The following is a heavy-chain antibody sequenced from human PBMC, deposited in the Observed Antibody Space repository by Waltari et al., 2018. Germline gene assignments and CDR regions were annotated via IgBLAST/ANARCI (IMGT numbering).Heavy chain of an antibody. CDR1: GYTFTSYA. CDR3: ARDNWNYVNYFDY. CDR2: INAGNGNT. V-gene: IGHV1-3*01. J-gene: IGHJ4*02. Sequence: QVQLVQSGTEVNKPGDSVKVSCKASGYTFTSYAMHWVRKAPGQRLEWMGWINAGNGNTKYSQKFQGRVTITRDTSASTAYMELSSLRSEAPAVYYCARDNWNYVNYFDYWGQGTLVTVSS. D-gene: IGHD1-7*01.